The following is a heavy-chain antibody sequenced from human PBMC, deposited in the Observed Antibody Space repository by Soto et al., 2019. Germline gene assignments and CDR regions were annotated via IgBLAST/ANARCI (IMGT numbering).Heavy chain of an antibody. J-gene: IGHJ6*02. D-gene: IGHD2-21*02. CDR3: ARVPIVVVTTYPGDYYGMDV. V-gene: IGHV3-48*03. Sequence: GGSLRLSCAASGFTFSSYEMNWVRQAPGKGLEWVSYISSSGSTIYYADSVKGRFTISRDNAKNSLYLQMNGLRAEDTAVYYCARVPIVVVTTYPGDYYGMDVWGQGTTVTVSS. CDR2: ISSSGSTI. CDR1: GFTFSSYE.